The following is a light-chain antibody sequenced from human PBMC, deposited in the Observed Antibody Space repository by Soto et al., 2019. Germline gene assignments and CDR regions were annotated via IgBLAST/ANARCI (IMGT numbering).Light chain of an antibody. Sequence: SYELTQPPSVSVAPGQTARISCGGHNIGSKSVHWYRQKPGQAPVLVVHDDRDRPSGIPERFSGSNSGNTATLTISRAEAGDEADYYCQVWHSGSDHWVFGGGTKLTVL. V-gene: IGLV3-21*02. J-gene: IGLJ3*02. CDR3: QVWHSGSDHWV. CDR1: NIGSKS. CDR2: DDR.